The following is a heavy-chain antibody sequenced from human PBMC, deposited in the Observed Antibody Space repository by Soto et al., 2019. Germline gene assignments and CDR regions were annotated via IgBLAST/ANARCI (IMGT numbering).Heavy chain of an antibody. CDR1: GGSISSGGYY. J-gene: IGHJ4*02. V-gene: IGHV4-31*03. CDR3: ARKVAIYFDY. CDR2: IYYSGST. Sequence: QVQLQESGPGLVKPSQTLSLTCTVSGGSISSGGYYWSWIRQHPGKGLEWIGYIYYSGSTYYNPSLKSRVXIXXDTSKNQFSLKLSSVTAADTAVYYCARKVAIYFDYWGQGTLVTVSS.